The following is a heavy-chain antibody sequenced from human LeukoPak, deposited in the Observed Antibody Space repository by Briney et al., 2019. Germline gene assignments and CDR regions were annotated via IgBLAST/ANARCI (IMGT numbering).Heavy chain of an antibody. V-gene: IGHV4-31*03. CDR3: ARSDYGDYVKWYFDL. Sequence: PSQTLSLTCTVSGGSISSGGYYWSWIRQHPGKGLEWIGYIYYSGSTYYNPSLKSRVTISVDTSKNQCSLKLSSVIAADTAVYYCARSDYGDYVKWYFDLWGRGTLVTVSS. CDR2: IYYSGST. D-gene: IGHD4-17*01. CDR1: GGSISSGGYY. J-gene: IGHJ2*01.